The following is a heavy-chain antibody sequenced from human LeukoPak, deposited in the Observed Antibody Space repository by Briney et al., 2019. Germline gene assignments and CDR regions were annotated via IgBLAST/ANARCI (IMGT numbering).Heavy chain of an antibody. CDR2: ISYDGSNK. CDR1: GFTFSSYA. D-gene: IGHD6-19*01. J-gene: IGHJ5*02. V-gene: IGHV3-30-3*01. Sequence: QTARSLRLSCAASGFTFSSYAMHWVRQAPGKGLEWVAVISYDGSNKYYADSVKGRFTISRDNSKNTLYLQMNSLRAEDTAVYYCEREPLIAVADYNWFDPWGQGTLVTVSS. CDR3: EREPLIAVADYNWFDP.